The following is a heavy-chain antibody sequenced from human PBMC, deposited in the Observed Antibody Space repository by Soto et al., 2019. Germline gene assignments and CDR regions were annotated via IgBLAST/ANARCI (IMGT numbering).Heavy chain of an antibody. V-gene: IGHV4-39*01. CDR2: IYYSGST. J-gene: IGHJ6*03. CDR1: GGSISSSSYY. Sequence: QLQLQESGPGLVKPSETLSLTCTVSGGSISSSSYYWGWIRQPPGKGLEWIGSIYYSGSTYYNPSLKSRVTISVDTSKNQFSLKLSSVTAADTAVYYCARQAGILTGYAPRRGYYMDVWGKGTTVTVSS. CDR3: ARQAGILTGYAPRRGYYMDV. D-gene: IGHD3-9*01.